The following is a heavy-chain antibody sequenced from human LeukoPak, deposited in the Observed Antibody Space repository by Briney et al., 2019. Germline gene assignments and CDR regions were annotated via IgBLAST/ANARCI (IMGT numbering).Heavy chain of an antibody. D-gene: IGHD4-23*01. V-gene: IGHV4-61*02. CDR3: ARDRSWGFYGGNSLYYYYYMDV. Sequence: SETLSLTCTVSGGSISSGSYYWSWIRQPAGKGLEWIGRIYTSGSTNYNPSLKSRVTISVDTSKNQFSLKLSSVTAADTVVYYCARDRSWGFYGGNSLYYYYYMDVWGKGTTVTVSS. CDR2: IYTSGST. J-gene: IGHJ6*03. CDR1: GGSISSGSYY.